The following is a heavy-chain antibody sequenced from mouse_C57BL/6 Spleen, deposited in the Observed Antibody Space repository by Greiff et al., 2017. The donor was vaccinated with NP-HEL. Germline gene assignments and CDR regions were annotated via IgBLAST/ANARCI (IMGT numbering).Heavy chain of an antibody. J-gene: IGHJ4*01. CDR2: INPNYGTT. Sequence: VQLKESGPELVKPGASVKISCKASGYSFTDYNMNWVKQSNGKSLEWIGVINPNYGTTSYNQKFKGKATLTVDQFSSTAYMQLNSLTSEYSAVYSCARGYGSSYYAMDYWGQGTSVTVSS. CDR1: GYSFTDYN. D-gene: IGHD1-1*01. V-gene: IGHV1-39*01. CDR3: ARGYGSSYYAMDY.